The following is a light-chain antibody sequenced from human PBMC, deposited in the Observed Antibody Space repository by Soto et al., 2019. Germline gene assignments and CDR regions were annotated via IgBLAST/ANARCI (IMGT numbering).Light chain of an antibody. J-gene: IGKJ5*01. Sequence: EIVLTQSPGTLSLSPGERATLSCRASQSVSSSYLAWYQQKPGQAPRLLINDASNRATGIPARFSGSGSGTDFTLTISSLEPEDFALYYCQHRSSWPPITFGQGTRLEIK. CDR1: QSVSSSY. V-gene: IGKV3D-20*02. CDR3: QHRSSWPPIT. CDR2: DAS.